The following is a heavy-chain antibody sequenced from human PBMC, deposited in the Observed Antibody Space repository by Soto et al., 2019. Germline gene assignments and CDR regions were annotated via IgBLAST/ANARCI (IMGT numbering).Heavy chain of an antibody. CDR2: ISSSGSTI. CDR3: ARDLHGSGSYPPWVYYYYYMDV. J-gene: IGHJ6*03. Sequence: QVQLVESGGGLVKPGGSLRLSCAAAGFNFSDYYMSWIRQAQGKGLELVSYISSSGSTIYYADSVKGRFTISRDNAKNSLYLQMNSLRAEDTAVYYCARDLHGSGSYPPWVYYYYYMDVWGKGSTVTVS. CDR1: GFNFSDYY. D-gene: IGHD3-10*01. V-gene: IGHV3-11*01.